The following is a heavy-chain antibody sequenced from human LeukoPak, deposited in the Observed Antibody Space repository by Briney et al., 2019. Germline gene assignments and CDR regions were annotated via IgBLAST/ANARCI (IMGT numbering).Heavy chain of an antibody. V-gene: IGHV4-34*01. Sequence: SETLSLTCAVYGGSFSGYYWSWIRQPPGKGLEWIGEINHSGSTNYNPSLKSRVTISVDTSKNQFSLKLSSVTAADTAVYCCARWGYYYGMDVWGQGTTVTVSS. CDR2: INHSGST. J-gene: IGHJ6*02. D-gene: IGHD3-16*01. CDR3: ARWGYYYGMDV. CDR1: GGSFSGYY.